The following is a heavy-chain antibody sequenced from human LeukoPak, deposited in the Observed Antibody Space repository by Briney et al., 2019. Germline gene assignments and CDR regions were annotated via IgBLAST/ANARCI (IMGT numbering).Heavy chain of an antibody. D-gene: IGHD3-3*01. V-gene: IGHV3-23*01. J-gene: IGHJ3*02. CDR2: ISGSGGST. CDR3: ARGSRFGVVERDAFDI. CDR1: GFTFSSYA. Sequence: GGSLRLSCAASGFTFSSYAMSWVRQAPGKGLEWVSAISGSGGSTFYADSVKGRFTISRDNSKNSLYLQMNSLRAEDTAVYYCARGSRFGVVERDAFDIWGQGTMVTVSS.